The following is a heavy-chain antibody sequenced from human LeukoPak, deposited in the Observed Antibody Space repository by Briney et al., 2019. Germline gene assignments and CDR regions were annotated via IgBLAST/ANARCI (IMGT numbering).Heavy chain of an antibody. Sequence: ASVKVSCKASGYTFSSHGISWVRQAPGQGLEWMGWISAYNGNTNYAQKLQGGVTMTTDTSTSTAYMELRSLRSDDTAVYYCARRASSTSFLDAFDIWGQGTTVTVSS. V-gene: IGHV1-18*01. CDR3: ARRASSTSFLDAFDI. D-gene: IGHD2-2*01. CDR2: ISAYNGNT. J-gene: IGHJ3*02. CDR1: GYTFSSHG.